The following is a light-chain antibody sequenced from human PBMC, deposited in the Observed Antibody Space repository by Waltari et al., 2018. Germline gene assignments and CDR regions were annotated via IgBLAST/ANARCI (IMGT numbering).Light chain of an antibody. Sequence: QSALSQPASVSGSPGQSLTITCTGASTDLASYNLVAWYQHHPNRAPKLIIYEATKPPAGISQRFSGAKSGATASLRISGLQADDEADYYCCSYTGSSTSYGCGGGTKVTVL. V-gene: IGLV2-23*01. J-gene: IGLJ1*01. CDR1: STDLASYNL. CDR2: EAT. CDR3: CSYTGSSTSYG.